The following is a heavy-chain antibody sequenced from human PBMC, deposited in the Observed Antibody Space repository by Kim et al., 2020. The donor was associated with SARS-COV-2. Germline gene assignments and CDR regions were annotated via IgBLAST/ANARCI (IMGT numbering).Heavy chain of an antibody. CDR3: ARRRHRRDGYNFDY. J-gene: IGHJ4*02. CDR2: IYYSGST. Sequence: SETLSLTCTVSGGSISSYYWSWIRQPPGKGLEWIGYIYYSGSTNYNPSLKSRVTISVDTSKNQFSLKLSSVTAADTAVYYCARRRHRRDGYNFDYWGQGTLVTVSS. D-gene: IGHD5-12*01. CDR1: GGSISSYY. V-gene: IGHV4-59*01.